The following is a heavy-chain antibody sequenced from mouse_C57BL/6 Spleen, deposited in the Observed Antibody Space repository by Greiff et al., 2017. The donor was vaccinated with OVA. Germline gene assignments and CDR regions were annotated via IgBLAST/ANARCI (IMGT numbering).Heavy chain of an antibody. J-gene: IGHJ2*01. CDR1: GYTFTSYW. CDR2: IDPSDSYT. V-gene: IGHV1-69*01. CDR3: ARGTAQATSFFDY. D-gene: IGHD3-2*02. Sequence: QVQLQQSGAELVMPGASVKLSCKASGYTFTSYWMHWVKQRPGQGLEWIGEIDPSDSYTNYNQKFKGKSTLTVDKSSSTAYMQLSSLTSEDSAVYYCARGTAQATSFFDYWGQGTTLTVSS.